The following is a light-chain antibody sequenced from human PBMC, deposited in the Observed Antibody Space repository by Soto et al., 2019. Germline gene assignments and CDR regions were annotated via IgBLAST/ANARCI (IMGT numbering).Light chain of an antibody. CDR3: QQFYSSPRT. CDR2: WAS. V-gene: IGKV4-1*01. J-gene: IGKJ1*01. Sequence: DIVMTQSPDSLALSLGETATITCKSSQRVVSAYKNRNSLAWYQQTPGQRPRLLIYWASVRASGVPDRFSGSGSGTDFTLTINNLQAEDVAVYYCQQFYSSPRTFGQGTKVEIK. CDR1: QRVVSAYKNRNS.